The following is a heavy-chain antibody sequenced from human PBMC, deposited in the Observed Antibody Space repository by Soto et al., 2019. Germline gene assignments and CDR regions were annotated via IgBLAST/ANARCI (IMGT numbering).Heavy chain of an antibody. V-gene: IGHV3-23*01. J-gene: IGHJ4*02. CDR3: AKLLSITIFGVVILADY. CDR2: ISGSGGST. CDR1: GFTFSSYA. Sequence: WGSLRLSRAASGFTFSSYAMSWVRQAPGKGLEWVSAISGSGGSTYYADSVKGRFTISRDNSKNTLYLQMNSLRAEDTAVYYCAKLLSITIFGVVILADYWGQGTLVTVSS. D-gene: IGHD3-3*01.